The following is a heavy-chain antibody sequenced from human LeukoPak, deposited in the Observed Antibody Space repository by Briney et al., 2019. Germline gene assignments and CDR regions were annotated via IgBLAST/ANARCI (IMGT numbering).Heavy chain of an antibody. J-gene: IGHJ4*02. Sequence: GASVKVSCKASRYTLTGDYMHWVRDAPGQGLERRGWINPNSGGTNYAQKFQGKVTMTRDTSISTAYMELSRLRSDDTAVYYCASELGLDYYGSGSYYPHWGQGTLVTVSS. V-gene: IGHV1-2*02. CDR2: INPNSGGT. CDR1: RYTLTGDY. CDR3: ASELGLDYYGSGSYYPH. D-gene: IGHD3-10*01.